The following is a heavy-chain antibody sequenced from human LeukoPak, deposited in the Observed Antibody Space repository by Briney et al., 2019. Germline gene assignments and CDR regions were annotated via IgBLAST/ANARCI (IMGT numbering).Heavy chain of an antibody. V-gene: IGHV4-31*03. CDR3: ARAVTSHYFDY. CDR1: GGSISSGYY. CDR2: IYYSGST. Sequence: PSQTLSLTCSVSGGSISSGYYWCWIRQHPGKGLEWIGYIYYSGSTYYNPSLKSRVTISLDTSKKQFSLKLSSVTAAATAVYYCARAVTSHYFDYWGQGTLVTVSS. D-gene: IGHD4-17*01. J-gene: IGHJ4*02.